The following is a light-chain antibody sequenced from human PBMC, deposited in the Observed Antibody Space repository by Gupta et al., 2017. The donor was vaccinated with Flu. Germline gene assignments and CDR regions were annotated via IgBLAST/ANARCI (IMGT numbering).Light chain of an antibody. J-gene: IGKJ2*01. CDR2: GAS. CDR3: QQYYNSYT. V-gene: IGKV3-15*01. CDR1: QSVSSN. Sequence: EIVMAQSPATLSVSPGEGATLSCRASQSVSSNLAWYQQKPGQSPRLLIYGASTRATGIPARVSGSGSGTEFPLPISRLQSEDFAVYYCQQYYNSYTFGQGTKLEIK.